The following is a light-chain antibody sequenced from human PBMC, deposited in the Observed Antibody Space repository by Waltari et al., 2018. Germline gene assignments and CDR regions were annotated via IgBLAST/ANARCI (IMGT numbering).Light chain of an antibody. CDR1: NIGTYR. CDR3: HVWHPHVDPGV. CDR2: YDR. Sequence: SYVVTQPPSVSVAPGETATITCGGDNIGTYRVHWYQQKAGQAPVLFIFYDRDRPSGIPDRFSGSNSGNTATLTISRVEAGDEARYYCHVWHPHVDPGVFGTGTEVTVL. V-gene: IGLV3-21*04. J-gene: IGLJ1*01.